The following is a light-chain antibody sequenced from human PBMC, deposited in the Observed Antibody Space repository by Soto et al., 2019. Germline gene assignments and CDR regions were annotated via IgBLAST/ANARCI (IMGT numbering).Light chain of an antibody. CDR3: QQYGSSXT. CDR2: GAS. V-gene: IGKV3-20*01. J-gene: IGKJ5*01. CDR1: QSVSSSY. Sequence: EIVLTQSPGTLSLSPGERATLSCRASQSVSSSYLAWYQQKPGQAPRLLIYGASSRATGIPDRFSGSGSGTDFTLTISRLEPEDFAVYYCQQYGSSXTXGQGTRLEIK.